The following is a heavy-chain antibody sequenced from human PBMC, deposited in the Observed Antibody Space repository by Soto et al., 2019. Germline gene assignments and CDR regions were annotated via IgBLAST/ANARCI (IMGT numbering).Heavy chain of an antibody. D-gene: IGHD1-26*01. Sequence: QVQLVQSGAEEKKPGASVKVSCKASGYTFSSYAIHWVRQAPGQGLEWMGWINAGNGNTKYSQKFQGRVTITRDTSASPAYMELNSLRSEDTAVYYCARVDGTYWGQGTLVPVSS. CDR1: GYTFSSYA. CDR2: INAGNGNT. CDR3: ARVDGTY. J-gene: IGHJ4*02. V-gene: IGHV1-3*05.